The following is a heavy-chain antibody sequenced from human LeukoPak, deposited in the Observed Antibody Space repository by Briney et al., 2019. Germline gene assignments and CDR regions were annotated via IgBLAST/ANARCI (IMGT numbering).Heavy chain of an antibody. CDR2: IYSGGST. J-gene: IGHJ4*02. CDR3: ARDSGDHIFDY. Sequence: GGSLRLSCAASGFTVSSNYMSWVRQAPGKGLEWVSVIYSGGSTYYADSVKGRFTISRDNSKNTLYLQMNSLRAEDTAVNYCARDSGDHIFDYWGQGTLVTVSS. CDR1: GFTVSSNY. D-gene: IGHD3-10*01. V-gene: IGHV3-53*01.